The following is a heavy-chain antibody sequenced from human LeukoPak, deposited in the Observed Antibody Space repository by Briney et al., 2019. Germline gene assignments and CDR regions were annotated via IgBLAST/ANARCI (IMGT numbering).Heavy chain of an antibody. CDR3: ARDYGDYSGGAFDI. D-gene: IGHD4-17*01. V-gene: IGHV3-30-3*01. J-gene: IGHJ3*02. CDR2: ISYDGSNK. Sequence: GGSLRLSCAASGFTFSSYAMHWVRQAPGKGLEWVAVISYDGSNKYYADSVKGRFTISRDNSKNTLYLQMNSLRAEDTAVYYCARDYGDYSGGAFDIWGQGTMVTVSS. CDR1: GFTFSSYA.